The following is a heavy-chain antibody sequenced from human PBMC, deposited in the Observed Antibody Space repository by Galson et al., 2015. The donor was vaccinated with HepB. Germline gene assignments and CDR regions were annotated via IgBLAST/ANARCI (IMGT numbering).Heavy chain of an antibody. D-gene: IGHD3-3*01. CDR1: GYTFTGYY. Sequence: SVKVSCKASGYTFTGYYMHWVRQAPGQGLEWVGWINPNSGGTNYAQKFQGRVTMTRDTSISTAYMELSRLRSDDTAVYYCARDHRTPLYYYDFWSGYYVYWGQGTLVTVSS. CDR3: ARDHRTPLYYYDFWSGYYVY. CDR2: INPNSGGT. J-gene: IGHJ4*02. V-gene: IGHV1-2*02.